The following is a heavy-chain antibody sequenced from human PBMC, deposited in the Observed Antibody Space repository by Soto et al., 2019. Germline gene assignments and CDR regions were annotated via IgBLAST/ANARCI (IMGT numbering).Heavy chain of an antibody. V-gene: IGHV3-74*01. CDR1: RFTFSSYW. J-gene: IGHJ6*01. Sequence: PEGYLRLSCAASRFTFSSYWMHWVRQAPGKDLVWVSRNNSHGHIKSYADSVKGRFTIAGDNAKNTLYLQMNSLRGEATAVYSFITGTQGLRYLGGVTPYNYGMGVWERETTVTVSS. CDR2: NNSHGHIK. CDR3: ITGTQGLRYLGGVTPYNYGMGV. D-gene: IGHD3-16*01.